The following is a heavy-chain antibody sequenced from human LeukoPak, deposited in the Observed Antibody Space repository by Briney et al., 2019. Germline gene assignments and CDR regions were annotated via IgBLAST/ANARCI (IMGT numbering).Heavy chain of an antibody. J-gene: IGHJ4*01. CDR1: GCTFTGYD. V-gene: IGHV1-8*01. CDR2: MNPNTGDT. Sequence: ASVRVSCKASGCTFTGYDINWVRQATGQGLEWMGWMNPNTGDTGYAQKFQGRVTMTRNSSIDTAYMELSGLRSEDTAVYYCTRGSLSGSSRDYWGHGTLLTVS. CDR3: TRGSLSGSSRDY. D-gene: IGHD1-26*01.